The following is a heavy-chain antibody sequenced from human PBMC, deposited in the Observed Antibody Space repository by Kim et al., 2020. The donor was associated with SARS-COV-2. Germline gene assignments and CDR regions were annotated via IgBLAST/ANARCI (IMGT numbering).Heavy chain of an antibody. CDR2: IYYTGST. J-gene: IGHJ4*02. CDR1: GGSVSSGSYY. Sequence: SETLSLTCSVSGGSVSSGSYYWSWIRQPPGKGLEWIGYIYYTGSTNYNPSLKSRVTISIDTSRNQFSLHLASVIAADTAVYYCARVAWRGFRRLDYWGQG. D-gene: IGHD3-3*01. V-gene: IGHV4-61*01. CDR3: ARVAWRGFRRLDY.